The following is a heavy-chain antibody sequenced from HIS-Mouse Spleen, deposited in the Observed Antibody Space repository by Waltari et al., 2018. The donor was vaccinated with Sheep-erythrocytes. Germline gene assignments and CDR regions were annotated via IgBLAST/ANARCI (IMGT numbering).Heavy chain of an antibody. CDR1: GFTVSSNY. CDR2: INSGGST. J-gene: IGHJ4*02. D-gene: IGHD6-13*01. Sequence: EVQLVESGGGLVQPGGSLRLSCAASGFTVSSNYMSWVRQAPGKGVGGASVINSGGSTYYADSVEGRFTSSRDNSKNTLYLQMNSLRAEDTAVYYCARGGGSRIAADYWGQGTLVTVSS. CDR3: ARGGGSRIAADY. V-gene: IGHV3-66*01.